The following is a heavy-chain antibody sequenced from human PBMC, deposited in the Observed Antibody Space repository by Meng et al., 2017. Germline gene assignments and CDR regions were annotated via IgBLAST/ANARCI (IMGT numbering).Heavy chain of an antibody. V-gene: IGHV3-23*01. CDR2: ISGSGGST. CDR1: GFTFSSYS. Sequence: GESLKISCAASGFTFSSYSMNWVRQAPGKGLEWVSAISGSGGSTYYADSVKGRFTISRDNSKNTLYLQMNSLRAEDTAVYYCAKAPILGYCSSTSCHFDYWGQGTLVTVSS. D-gene: IGHD2-2*01. J-gene: IGHJ4*02. CDR3: AKAPILGYCSSTSCHFDY.